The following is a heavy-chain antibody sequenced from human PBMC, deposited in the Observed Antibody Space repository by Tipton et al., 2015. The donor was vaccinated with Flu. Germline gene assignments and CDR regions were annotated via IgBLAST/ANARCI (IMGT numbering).Heavy chain of an antibody. CDR1: GFTFSSYA. D-gene: IGHD3-22*01. J-gene: IGHJ3*01. CDR3: AKVRRDTMIVTVDAFDL. CDR2: ITSSGGRT. Sequence: SLRLSCAASGFTFSSYAMTWVRQAPGMGLAWVSTITSSGGRTYYADSVRGRFTISRDNSENTLYLQMNSLRAEDSALYFCAKVRRDTMIVTVDAFDLWGQGTLVTVSS. V-gene: IGHV3-23*01.